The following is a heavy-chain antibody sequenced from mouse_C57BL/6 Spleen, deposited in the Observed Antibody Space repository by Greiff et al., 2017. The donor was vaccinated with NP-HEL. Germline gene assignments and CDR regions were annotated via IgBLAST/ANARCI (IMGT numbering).Heavy chain of an antibody. D-gene: IGHD2-4*01. V-gene: IGHV1-81*01. J-gene: IGHJ2*01. Sequence: VQLQQSGAELARPGASVKLSCKASGYTFTSYGISWVKQRTGQGLEWIGEIYPRSGNTYYNEKFKGKATLTADKSSSTAYMELRSLTSEDSAVYFWARRTLDDYDEEAYFDYWGQGTTLTVSS. CDR2: IYPRSGNT. CDR1: GYTFTSYG. CDR3: ARRTLDDYDEEAYFDY.